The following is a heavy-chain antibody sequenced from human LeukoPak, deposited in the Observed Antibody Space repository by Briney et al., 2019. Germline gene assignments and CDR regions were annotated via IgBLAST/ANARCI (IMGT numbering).Heavy chain of an antibody. V-gene: IGHV3-23*01. CDR1: GFTFSSYA. Sequence: GGSLRPSCAASGFTFSSYAMSWVRQAPGKGLEWVSAISGSGGSTYYADSVKVRFTISRDNSKNTLYLQMNSLRAEDTAVYYRAKGKTTVTKAFDYWGQGTLVTVSS. CDR2: ISGSGGST. CDR3: AKGKTTVTKAFDY. J-gene: IGHJ4*02. D-gene: IGHD4-17*01.